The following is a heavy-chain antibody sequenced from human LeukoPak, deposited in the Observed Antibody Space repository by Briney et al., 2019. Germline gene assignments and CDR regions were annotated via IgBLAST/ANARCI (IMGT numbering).Heavy chain of an antibody. CDR3: ASTHCASPSCYSYYYSGLDV. CDR2: IYNTGSA. Sequence: PSQTLSLTCVVSGGSISSGTHYWNWIRQHPGQGLEWIGHIYNTGSAYYNPSLMSRVSISIDTSENQFSLKLSSVTAADTAVYYCASTHCASPSCYSYYYSGLDVWGQGTTVIVSS. D-gene: IGHD2-2*01. J-gene: IGHJ6*02. V-gene: IGHV4-31*11. CDR1: GGSISSGTHY.